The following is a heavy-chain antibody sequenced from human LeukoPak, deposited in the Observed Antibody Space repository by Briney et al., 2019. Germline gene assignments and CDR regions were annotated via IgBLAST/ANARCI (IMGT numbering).Heavy chain of an antibody. Sequence: SETLSLTCSVSGDSISLSFYYWGWIRQPPGKALEWIGSVYYSGTTSYNPSLKSRVTISVDMSKNHFSLRLRSVTAADTAVYYCARDKRVAVAGTYIYYYYMDVWGNGTTVTISS. CDR1: GDSISLSFYY. CDR2: VYYSGTT. J-gene: IGHJ6*03. D-gene: IGHD6-19*01. V-gene: IGHV4-39*07. CDR3: ARDKRVAVAGTYIYYYYMDV.